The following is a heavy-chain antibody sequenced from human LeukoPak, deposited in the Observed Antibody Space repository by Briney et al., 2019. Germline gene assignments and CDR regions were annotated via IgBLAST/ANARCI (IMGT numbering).Heavy chain of an antibody. CDR3: ARAVGGYCSSTSCYHLDY. CDR1: GGSFSGYY. V-gene: IGHV4-34*01. D-gene: IGHD2-2*01. Sequence: SETLSLTCAVYGGSFSGYYWSWIRQPPGKGLEWIGEINHSGSTNYNPSLKSRVTISVDTSKNQFPLKLSSVTAADTAVYYCARAVGGYCSSTSCYHLDYWAREPWSPSPQ. J-gene: IGHJ4*02. CDR2: INHSGST.